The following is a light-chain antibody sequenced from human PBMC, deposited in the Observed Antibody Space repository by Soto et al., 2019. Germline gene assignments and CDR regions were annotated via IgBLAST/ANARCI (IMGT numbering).Light chain of an antibody. V-gene: IGLV1-51*01. Sequence: QSVLTQPPSMSAAPGQKVTITCFGSGSNVGSNYVSWYQQLPGTAPKLLISDNNKRPSGIPDRLSGSKSGTSATLGITGLQTGDEADYYCGTWDDSLSAVVFGGGTKLTVL. J-gene: IGLJ2*01. CDR2: DNN. CDR1: GSNVGSNY. CDR3: GTWDDSLSAVV.